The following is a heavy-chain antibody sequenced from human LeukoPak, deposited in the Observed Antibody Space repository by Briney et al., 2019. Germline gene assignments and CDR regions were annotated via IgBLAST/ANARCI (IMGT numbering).Heavy chain of an antibody. CDR2: IIPILGIA. D-gene: IGHD5-18*01. V-gene: IGHV1-69*04. CDR1: GGTFSSYV. J-gene: IGHJ6*02. Sequence: AASVKVSCKASGGTFSSYVISWVRQAPGQGLEWMGRIIPILGIANYAQKSQDRVAITADKSTSTAYMELSSLRSEDTAMYYCARDRPVDTNYYYYYGMDVWGQGTTVTVSS. CDR3: ARDRPVDTNYYYYYGMDV.